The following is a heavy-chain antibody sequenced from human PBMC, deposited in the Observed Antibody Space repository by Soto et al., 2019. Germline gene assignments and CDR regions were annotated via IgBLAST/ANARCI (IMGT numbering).Heavy chain of an antibody. CDR2: IKQDGSEK. CDR3: AREYAFLEWLLKENYYYYGMDV. Sequence: GGSLRLSCAASGFTFSSYWMTWVRQAPGKGLEWVANIKQDGSEKYYVDSVKGRFTISRDNAKNSLYLQKNSLRAEDSAVYYCAREYAFLEWLLKENYYYYGMDVWGQGTTVTV. V-gene: IGHV3-7*01. J-gene: IGHJ6*02. CDR1: GFTFSSYW. D-gene: IGHD3-3*02.